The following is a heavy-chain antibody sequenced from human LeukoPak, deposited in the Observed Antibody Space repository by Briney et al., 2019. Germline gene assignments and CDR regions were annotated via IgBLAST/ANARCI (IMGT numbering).Heavy chain of an antibody. CDR1: GLSISGQW. J-gene: IGHJ4*02. CDR2: IKHDGSVE. CDR3: GYTNNFYH. Sequence: GGSLRLSCVASGLSISGQWMNWVRQAPGQGLEWVANIKHDGSVEYYVDSVKGRFTVSRDDGRNSVSLQMNSVRAEDTAVYYCGYTNNFYHWGQGTLVVVSS. V-gene: IGHV3-7*01. D-gene: IGHD3-16*02.